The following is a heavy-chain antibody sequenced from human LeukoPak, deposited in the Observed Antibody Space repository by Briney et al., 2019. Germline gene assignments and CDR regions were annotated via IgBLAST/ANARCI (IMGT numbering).Heavy chain of an antibody. V-gene: IGHV3-74*01. CDR1: GFTFNSYW. CDR3: ARARGYYYDSFDY. CDR2: ISSDGSTT. Sequence: GGSLRLSCAASGFTFNSYWMHWVRQAPGKGLVWVSRISSDGSTTSYADSVKGRFTISRDNAENTLYLQMNSLRAEDTAVYYCARARGYYYDSFDYWGQGTLVTVS. D-gene: IGHD3-22*01. J-gene: IGHJ4*02.